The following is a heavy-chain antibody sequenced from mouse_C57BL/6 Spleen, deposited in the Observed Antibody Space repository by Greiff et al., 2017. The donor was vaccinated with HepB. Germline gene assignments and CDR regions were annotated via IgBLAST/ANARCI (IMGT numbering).Heavy chain of an antibody. CDR1: GFTFSSYA. Sequence: EVQVVESGGGLVKPGGSLKLSCAASGFTFSSYAMSWVRQTPEKRLEWVATISDGGSYTYYPDNVKGRFTISRDNAKNNLYLQMSHLKSEDTAMYYCARDGVAPYYYAMDYWGQGTSVTVSS. CDR2: ISDGGSYT. J-gene: IGHJ4*01. CDR3: ARDGVAPYYYAMDY. V-gene: IGHV5-4*01. D-gene: IGHD1-1*01.